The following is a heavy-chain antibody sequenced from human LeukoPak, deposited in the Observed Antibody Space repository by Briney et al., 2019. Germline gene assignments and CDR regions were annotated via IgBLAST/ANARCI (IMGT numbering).Heavy chain of an antibody. J-gene: IGHJ3*02. Sequence: PSETLSLTCTVSGGSVSSGSYYLSWIRQPAGKGLEWIGRIYTSGITNYNPSLKSRVTISVDTSKNQFSLKLSSVTAADTAVYYCARVTDFWSGWNAFDIWGQGTMVTVSS. V-gene: IGHV4-61*02. CDR2: IYTSGIT. CDR1: GGSVSSGSYY. CDR3: ARVTDFWSGWNAFDI. D-gene: IGHD3-3*01.